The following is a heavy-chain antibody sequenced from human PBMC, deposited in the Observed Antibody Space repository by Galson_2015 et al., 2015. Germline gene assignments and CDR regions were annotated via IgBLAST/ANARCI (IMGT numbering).Heavy chain of an antibody. D-gene: IGHD6-13*01. V-gene: IGHV3-23*01. Sequence: SLRLSCAASGFTFSYAMSWVRQAPGKGLEWVSAISGSGDTTYYADSVKGRFTISRDNSKNRLYLQMNSLRAEDTAVYCCAKDYSNSSFYYFDHWGQGTLVTVSS. J-gene: IGHJ4*02. CDR3: AKDYSNSSFYYFDH. CDR1: GFTFSYA. CDR2: ISGSGDTT.